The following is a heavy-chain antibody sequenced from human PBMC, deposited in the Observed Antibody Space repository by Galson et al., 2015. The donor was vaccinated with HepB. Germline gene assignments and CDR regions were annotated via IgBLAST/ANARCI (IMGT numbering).Heavy chain of an antibody. CDR1: GGTFSSYA. J-gene: IGHJ4*02. CDR2: INPSGGST. Sequence: SVKVSCKASGGTFSSYAISWVRQAPGQGLEWMGIINPSGGSTNYAQKFQGRVTMTRDTSTSTAYMELSSLRSEDTAVYYCARARINGAFGTYDYWGQGTLVTVSS. D-gene: IGHD3-10*01. CDR3: ARARINGAFGTYDY. V-gene: IGHV1-46*03.